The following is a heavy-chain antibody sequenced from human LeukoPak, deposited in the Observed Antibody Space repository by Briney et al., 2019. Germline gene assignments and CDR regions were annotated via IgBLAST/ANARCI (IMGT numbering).Heavy chain of an antibody. Sequence: ASVKASCKVSGYTLTELSMHWVRQAPGKGLEWMGGFDPEDGEAIYAQKFQGRVTMTEDTSTDTAYMELSSLRSEDTAVYYCATTRGYSYGYYRFDYWGQGTLVTVSS. D-gene: IGHD5-18*01. CDR2: FDPEDGEA. CDR3: ATTRGYSYGYYRFDY. J-gene: IGHJ4*02. CDR1: GYTLTELS. V-gene: IGHV1-24*01.